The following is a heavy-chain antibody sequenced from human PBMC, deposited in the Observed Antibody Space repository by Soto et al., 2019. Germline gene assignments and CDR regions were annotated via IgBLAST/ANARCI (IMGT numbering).Heavy chain of an antibody. V-gene: IGHV3-53*01. CDR3: ARDRSDSSRADSFDI. CDR1: GFSVSNTY. Sequence: GGSLRLSCADSGFSVSNTYMSWVRQAPGKGLEWISVIYRGRATYYADSVKGRFTISRDDSRNTVYLQMNSLTTEDTAVYFCARDRSDSSRADSFDIWGQGTMVTVSS. CDR2: IYRGRAT. D-gene: IGHD6-25*01. J-gene: IGHJ3*02.